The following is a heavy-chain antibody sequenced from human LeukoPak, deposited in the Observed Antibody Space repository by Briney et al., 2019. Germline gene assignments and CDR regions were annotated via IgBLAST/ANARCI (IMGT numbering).Heavy chain of an antibody. D-gene: IGHD2-2*01. CDR2: IRYDGSNK. CDR3: ARGSRRYQLLSFDY. Sequence: PGGSLRLSCAASGFTFSSYGMHWVRQAPGKGLEWVAFIRYDGSNKYYADSVKGRFTISRDNSKNTLYLQMNSLRAEDTAVYYCARGSRRYQLLSFDYWGQGTLVTVSS. V-gene: IGHV3-30*02. CDR1: GFTFSSYG. J-gene: IGHJ4*02.